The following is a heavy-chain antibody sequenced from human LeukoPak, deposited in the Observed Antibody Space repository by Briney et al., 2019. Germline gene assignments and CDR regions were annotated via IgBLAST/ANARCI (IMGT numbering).Heavy chain of an antibody. CDR3: ARDAGGGQIGISVDY. CDR2: IYNDGRT. Sequence: GESLRLSCAASGFTVSNNYMSWVRQAPGKGLEWVSVIYNDGRTYYADSVKGRFTISRDNSKSTLYLEMNSLRVEDTAMYYCARDAGGGQIGISVDYWGQGTLVTVSS. CDR1: GFTVSNNY. D-gene: IGHD3-16*01. V-gene: IGHV3-66*01. J-gene: IGHJ4*02.